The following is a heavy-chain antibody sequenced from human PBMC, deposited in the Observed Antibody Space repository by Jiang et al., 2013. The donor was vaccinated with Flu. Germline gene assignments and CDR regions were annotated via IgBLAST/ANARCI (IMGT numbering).Heavy chain of an antibody. V-gene: IGHV3-49*03. CDR1: A. CDR3: TRDLVRDIILIPATYFDY. Sequence: AVRLAPPRLQGRGVEWVGFIRNKLYRGTTDYAASVKGRFTISRDDSKSIAYLQMSSLKTEDTAVYYCTRDLVRDIILIPATYFDYWGQGALVTVSS. J-gene: IGHJ4*02. CDR2: IRNKLYRGTT. D-gene: IGHD2-2*01.